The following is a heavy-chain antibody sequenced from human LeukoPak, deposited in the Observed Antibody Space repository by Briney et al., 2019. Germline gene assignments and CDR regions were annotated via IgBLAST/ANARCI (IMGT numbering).Heavy chain of an antibody. CDR2: IIPIFGTA. D-gene: IGHD5-18*01. CDR1: GGTFSSYA. CDR3: ARGDTAMVTGFDY. V-gene: IGHV1-69*13. J-gene: IGHJ4*02. Sequence: SVKVSCKASGGTFSSYAISWVRQAPGQGLEWMGGIIPIFGTANYAQKFQGRVTITADESTSTAYMELSGLRSEDTAVYYCARGDTAMVTGFDYWGQGTLVTVSS.